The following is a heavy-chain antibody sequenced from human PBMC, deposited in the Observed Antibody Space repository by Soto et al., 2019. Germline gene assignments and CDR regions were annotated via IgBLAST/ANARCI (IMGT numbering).Heavy chain of an antibody. D-gene: IGHD2-21*01. CDR3: AGLLHDY. CDR1: GGSFSGYF. J-gene: IGHJ4*02. CDR2: INHSGST. V-gene: IGHV4-34*01. Sequence: SETLSLTCAVYGGSFSGYFWSWIRQPPGKGLEWIGEINHSGSTNYNPSLKSRVTISVDTSKNQFSLKLSSVTAADTAVYYCAGLLHDYWGQGTLVTVS.